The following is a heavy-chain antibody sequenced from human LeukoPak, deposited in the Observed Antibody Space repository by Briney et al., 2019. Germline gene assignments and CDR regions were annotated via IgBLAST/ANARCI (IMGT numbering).Heavy chain of an antibody. CDR1: GGSFSGYY. J-gene: IGHJ5*02. D-gene: IGHD2-2*01. CDR3: ARCVVVPAVTGGWFDP. Sequence: SETLSLTCAVYGGSFSGYYWSWIRQPPGKGLEWIGEINHSGSTNYNPSLKSRVTISVDTSKNQFSLKLSSVTAADTAVYYCARCVVVPAVTGGWFDPWGQGTLVTVSS. CDR2: INHSGST. V-gene: IGHV4-34*01.